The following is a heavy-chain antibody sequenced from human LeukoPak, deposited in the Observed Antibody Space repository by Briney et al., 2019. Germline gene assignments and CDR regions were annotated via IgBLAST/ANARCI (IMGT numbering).Heavy chain of an antibody. V-gene: IGHV3-53*05. CDR1: WFTVSSNY. CDR2: IYSGGST. D-gene: IGHD6-13*01. CDR3: ARGDKELVFKRRKGGFDP. Sequence: GGSLRLSCAASWFTVSSNYMSYVREAPGKRLEWVSVIYSGGSTYYADSMKGRFTISRDNSKNTLYLQMNSLRAEDTAVYYCARGDKELVFKRRKGGFDPWGQGTLVTVSS. J-gene: IGHJ5*02.